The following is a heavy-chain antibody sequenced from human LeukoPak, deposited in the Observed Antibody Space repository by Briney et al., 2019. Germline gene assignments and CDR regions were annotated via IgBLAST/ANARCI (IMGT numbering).Heavy chain of an antibody. V-gene: IGHV3-48*03. CDR1: GFTFSSCE. CDR3: AREDGSQLDY. CDR2: ISSSGDTI. Sequence: PGGSLRLSCAASGFTFSSCEMNWVRQAPGRGPQWVSYISSSGDTIYYADSVKGRFTTSRDNAKSLLCLQMDSLRAGDTAVYYCAREDGSQLDYWGRGTLVTVSS. J-gene: IGHJ4*02. D-gene: IGHD1-26*01.